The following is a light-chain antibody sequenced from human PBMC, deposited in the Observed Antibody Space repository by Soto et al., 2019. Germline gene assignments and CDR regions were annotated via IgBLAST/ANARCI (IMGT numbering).Light chain of an antibody. J-gene: IGKJ1*01. V-gene: IGKV3-20*01. CDR1: QSVSSSS. CDR3: QSYGRSPWT. CDR2: GAS. Sequence: EIGLTQSPGTLSLSPGERATLSCRASQSVSSSSLAWYQQKPGQAPRLLIYGASSRPTVIPDRFSGSGSGTDFALTISRLEHADVAVNCCQSYGRSPWTFGQGTTGEIK.